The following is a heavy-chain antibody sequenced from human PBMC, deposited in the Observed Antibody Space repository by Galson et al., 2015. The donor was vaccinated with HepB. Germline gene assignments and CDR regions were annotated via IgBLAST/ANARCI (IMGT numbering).Heavy chain of an antibody. V-gene: IGHV5-51*01. CDR1: GNSFTSYW. J-gene: IGHJ5*02. Sequence: QSGAEVKKPGESLKISCKGSGNSFTSYWIGWVRQMPGKGLEWMGIIYSGDSDTRYSPSFQGQVTISADKSISTAYLQWSSLKASDTAMYYCARGPSSGWYGRWLDPWGQGTLVTVSS. CDR2: IYSGDSDT. D-gene: IGHD6-19*01. CDR3: ARGPSSGWYGRWLDP.